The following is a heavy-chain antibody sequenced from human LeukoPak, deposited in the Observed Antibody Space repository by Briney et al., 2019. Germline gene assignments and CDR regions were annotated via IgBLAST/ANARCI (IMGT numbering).Heavy chain of an antibody. CDR3: AREFDTSGYYPYFQH. D-gene: IGHD3-22*01. J-gene: IGHJ1*01. CDR2: ISSSDSYI. V-gene: IGHV3-21*01. Sequence: GGSLRLSCAASGFTFSSYNMNWVRQAPGEGLEWVSSISSSDSYIYYADSVKGRFTISRDNAKNSLYLQMNSLRAEDTAVYYCAREFDTSGYYPYFQHWGQGTLVTVSS. CDR1: GFTFSSYN.